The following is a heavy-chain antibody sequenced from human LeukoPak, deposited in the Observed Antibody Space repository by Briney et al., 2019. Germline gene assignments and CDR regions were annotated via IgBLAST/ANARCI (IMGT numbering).Heavy chain of an antibody. CDR2: IYYSGST. V-gene: IGHV4-39*07. CDR1: GGSISSSSYY. D-gene: IGHD3-22*01. CDR3: ARDAMYYYDSSGYPFDY. J-gene: IGHJ4*02. Sequence: SETLSLTCTVSGGSISSSSYYWGWIRQPPGKGLEWIGSIYYSGSTYYNPSLKSRVTISVDTSKNQFSLKLSSVTAADTAVYYCARDAMYYYDSSGYPFDYWGQGTLVTVSS.